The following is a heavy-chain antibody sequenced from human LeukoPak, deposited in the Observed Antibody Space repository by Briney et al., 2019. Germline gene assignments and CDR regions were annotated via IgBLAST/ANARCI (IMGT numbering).Heavy chain of an antibody. Sequence: SETLSLTCTVSGGSISSGSYYWSWIRQPPGQGLEWIGYIYYSGSTNYNPSLKSRVTISVDTSKNQFSLKLSSVTAADTAVYYCARHPPGTIFGVVKYYYYGMDVWGQGTTVTVSS. J-gene: IGHJ6*02. CDR1: GGSISSGSYY. V-gene: IGHV4-61*01. CDR3: ARHPPGTIFGVVKYYYYGMDV. CDR2: IYYSGST. D-gene: IGHD3-3*01.